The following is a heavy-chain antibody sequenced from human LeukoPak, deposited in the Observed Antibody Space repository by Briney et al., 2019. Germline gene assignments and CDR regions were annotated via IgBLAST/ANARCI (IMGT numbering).Heavy chain of an antibody. D-gene: IGHD3-22*01. V-gene: IGHV4-39*01. CDR1: GGSISSSSYY. Sequence: KASETLSLTCTVSGGSISSSSYYWGWIRQPPGKGLEWIGSIYYSGSTYYNPSLKSRVTISVDTSKNQFSLKLSSVTAADTAVYYCARHADRRGYYDAFDIWGQGTMVTVSS. J-gene: IGHJ3*02. CDR3: ARHADRRGYYDAFDI. CDR2: IYYSGST.